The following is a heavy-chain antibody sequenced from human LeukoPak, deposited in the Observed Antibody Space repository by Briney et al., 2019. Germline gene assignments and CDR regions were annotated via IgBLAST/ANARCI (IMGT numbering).Heavy chain of an antibody. CDR1: GDSVSSNSVA. Sequence: SQTLSLTCAISGDSVSSNSVAWNWIRQSPSRGLEWLGRTYYRSEWYNDYAVSVKSRMTINPDTSKNQFSLHLSSVTPEDTAVYYCARFYDGSGHSSADYYFDYWGQGTLVTVSS. CDR2: TYYRSEWYN. J-gene: IGHJ4*02. D-gene: IGHD3-22*01. CDR3: ARFYDGSGHSSADYYFDY. V-gene: IGHV6-1*01.